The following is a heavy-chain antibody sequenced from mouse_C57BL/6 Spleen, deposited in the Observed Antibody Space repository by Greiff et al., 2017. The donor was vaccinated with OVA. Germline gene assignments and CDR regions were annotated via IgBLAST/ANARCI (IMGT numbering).Heavy chain of an antibody. Sequence: QVQLQQPGAELVKPGASVKLSCKASGYTFTSYWMHWVKQRPGQGLEWIGMIHPNSGSTNYNEKFKSKATLTVDKSTSTAYMQLSSLTSEDSAVYYGARGMGYGSPYAMDYWGQGTSVTVPS. D-gene: IGHD1-1*01. CDR2: IHPNSGST. V-gene: IGHV1-64*01. CDR3: ARGMGYGSPYAMDY. CDR1: GYTFTSYW. J-gene: IGHJ4*01.